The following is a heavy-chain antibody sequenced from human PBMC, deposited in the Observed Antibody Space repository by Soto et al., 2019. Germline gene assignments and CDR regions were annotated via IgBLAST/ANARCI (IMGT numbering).Heavy chain of an antibody. V-gene: IGHV3-21*01. CDR2: ISSSSSYI. CDR1: GFTFSSYS. D-gene: IGHD6-13*01. CDR3: ARDQVFRGIAAAGTYYYYYGMDV. J-gene: IGHJ6*02. Sequence: GVSLRLSCAASGFTFSSYSMNWVRQAPGKGLEWVSSISSSSSYIYYADSVKGRFTISRDNAKNSLYLQMNSLRAEDTAVYYCARDQVFRGIAAAGTYYYYYGMDVWGQGTTVTVSS.